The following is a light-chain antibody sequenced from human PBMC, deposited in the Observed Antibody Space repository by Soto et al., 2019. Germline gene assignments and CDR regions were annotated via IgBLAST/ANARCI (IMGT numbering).Light chain of an antibody. J-gene: IGKJ1*01. Sequence: EIVLTQSPFTLSFSPVERSTLSFIASQIVSSYLAWYQHKPGQAPRLLIYGASSRATGIPDRFSGSGSGTDFTLTISRLEPEDFAVYYWQQYGSSPWTFGQGTKVDIK. CDR3: QQYGSSPWT. V-gene: IGKV3-20*01. CDR1: QIVSSY. CDR2: GAS.